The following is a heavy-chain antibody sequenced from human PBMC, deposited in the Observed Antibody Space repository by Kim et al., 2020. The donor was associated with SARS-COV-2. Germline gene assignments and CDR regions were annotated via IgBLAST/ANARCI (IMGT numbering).Heavy chain of an antibody. CDR2: ISGSGGST. V-gene: IGHV3-23*01. J-gene: IGHJ6*02. CDR1: GFTFSSYA. CDR3: AKMPTHCRSSWDCTNYYGMDV. Sequence: GGSLRLSCAASGFTFSSYAMSWVRQAPGKGLEWVSAISGSGGSTYYADSVKGRFTISRDNSKNTLYLQMNSLRAEDTAVYYCAKMPTHCRSSWDCTNYYGMDVWGQGTTVTVSS. D-gene: IGHD6-13*01.